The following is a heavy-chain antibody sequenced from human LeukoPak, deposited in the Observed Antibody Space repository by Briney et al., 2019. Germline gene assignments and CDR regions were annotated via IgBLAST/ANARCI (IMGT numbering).Heavy chain of an antibody. D-gene: IGHD2-15*01. CDR1: GGSISSGYYY. J-gene: IGHJ5*02. Sequence: SETLSLTCTVSGGSISSGYYYWSWIRQPPGKGLEYIGYIYYGGTYYNPSLKSRVTISVDTSKNQFSLKLSSVTAADTAVYYCARGGNCSGGSCYSRYWFDPWGQGTLVTVSS. CDR2: IYYGGT. CDR3: ARGGNCSGGSCYSRYWFDP. V-gene: IGHV4-30-4*01.